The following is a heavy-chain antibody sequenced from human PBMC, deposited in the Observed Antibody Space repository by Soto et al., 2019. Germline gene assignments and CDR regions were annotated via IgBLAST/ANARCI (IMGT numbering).Heavy chain of an antibody. CDR3: ARVDIVVVVAATGWFDP. V-gene: IGHV1-18*01. Sequence: ASVKVSCKASGYTFTSYGISWVRQAPGQGLEWMGWISAYNGNTNYAQKLQGRVTMTTDTSTSTAYMELRSLRSDDTAVYYCARVDIVVVVAATGWFDPWGQGTLVTVSS. CDR1: GYTFTSYG. CDR2: ISAYNGNT. D-gene: IGHD2-15*01. J-gene: IGHJ5*02.